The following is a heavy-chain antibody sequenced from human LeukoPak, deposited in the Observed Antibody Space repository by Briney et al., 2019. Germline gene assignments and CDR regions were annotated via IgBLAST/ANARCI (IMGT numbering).Heavy chain of an antibody. CDR2: IYYSGST. V-gene: IGHV4-30-4*01. J-gene: IGHJ5*02. Sequence: PSETLSLTCTVSGGSIGNNYYYWSWIRQAPGKGLEWLGSIYYSGSTDYNPSLKSRVSLSVDTSENQFSLHLTPVTAADTAVYYCARLHWVLGSGFDPWGQGTLVTVSS. D-gene: IGHD3-10*01. CDR1: GGSIGNNYYY. CDR3: ARLHWVLGSGFDP.